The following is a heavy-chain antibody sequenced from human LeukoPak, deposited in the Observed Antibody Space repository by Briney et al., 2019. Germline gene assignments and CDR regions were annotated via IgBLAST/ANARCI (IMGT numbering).Heavy chain of an antibody. J-gene: IGHJ4*02. CDR3: AKGGTIYHDSSGYGFSDY. Sequence: GGSLRLSCAASGFTFSSYAMSWVRRAPGKGLEWVSAVSGSGGSTYYADSVKGRFTISRDNSKNTLYLQMNSLRAEDTAVYYCAKGGTIYHDSSGYGFSDYWGQGTLVSVSS. CDR1: GFTFSSYA. D-gene: IGHD3-22*01. V-gene: IGHV3-23*01. CDR2: VSGSGGST.